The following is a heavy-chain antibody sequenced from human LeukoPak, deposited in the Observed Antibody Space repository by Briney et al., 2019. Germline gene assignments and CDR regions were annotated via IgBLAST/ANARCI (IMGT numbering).Heavy chain of an antibody. V-gene: IGHV3-53*01. Sequence: GGSLRLSCAVSGLTVNNNYVNWVRQAPGKGPEWVSVNHNTVRIHYADSVNGRFTISSDTSKNTVYLQMNGLRAEDKAVYYCILTTVATSIEYWGPGTLVTVSP. D-gene: IGHD4-23*01. CDR1: GLTVNNNY. J-gene: IGHJ4*02. CDR3: ILTTVATSIEY. CDR2: NHNTVRI.